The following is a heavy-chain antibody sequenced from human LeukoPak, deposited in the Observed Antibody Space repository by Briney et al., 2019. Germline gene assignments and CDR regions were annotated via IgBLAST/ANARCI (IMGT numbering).Heavy chain of an antibody. CDR1: GGTFSSYA. D-gene: IGHD6-19*01. J-gene: IGHJ6*03. V-gene: IGHV1-69*01. CDR3: ARAPYSSGGSTNYYYYYYMDV. Sequence: SVKVSCKASGGTFSSYAISSVRLAPGQGLEWMGGIIPIFGTANYAQKFQGRVTITADESTSTAYMELSSLRSEDTAVYYCARAPYSSGGSTNYYYYYYMDVWGKGTTVTVSS. CDR2: IIPIFGTA.